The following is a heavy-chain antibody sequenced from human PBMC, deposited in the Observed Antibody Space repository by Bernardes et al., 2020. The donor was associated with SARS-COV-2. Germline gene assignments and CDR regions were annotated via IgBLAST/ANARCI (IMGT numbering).Heavy chain of an antibody. D-gene: IGHD3-22*01. V-gene: IGHV4-59*01. CDR1: GGSISSYY. J-gene: IGHJ4*02. CDR2: IYYSGST. Sequence: ETLSLTCTVSGGSISSYYWSWIRQPPGKGLEWIGYIYYSGSTNYNPSLKSRVTISVDTSKNQFSLKLSSVTAADTAVYYCAREAVNYYDSSGYYFDYWGQGTLVTVSS. CDR3: AREAVNYYDSSGYYFDY.